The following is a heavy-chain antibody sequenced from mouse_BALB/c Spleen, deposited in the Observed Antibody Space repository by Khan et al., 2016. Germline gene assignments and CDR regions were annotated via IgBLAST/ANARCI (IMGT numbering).Heavy chain of an antibody. CDR2: ISNGGGST. CDR3: ARSNPWFVY. Sequence: VELVESGGGLVQPGGSLKLSCSTSGFTFSDYYMYWVRQTPEKRLEWVAYISNGGGSTYYPDTVKGRFTISRDNAKNTLYLQMSRLKSEDTAMYFCARSNPWFVYWGQGTLVTVSA. CDR1: GFTFSDYY. J-gene: IGHJ3*01. D-gene: IGHD2-5*01. V-gene: IGHV5-12*02.